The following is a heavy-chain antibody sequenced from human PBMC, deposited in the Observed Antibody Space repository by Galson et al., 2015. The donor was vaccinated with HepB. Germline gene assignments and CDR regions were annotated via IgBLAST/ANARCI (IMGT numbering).Heavy chain of an antibody. J-gene: IGHJ6*02. Sequence: SLRLSCAASDFTFSNYWMNWVRQAPGKGLEWVANINPDGSEKYYVASLKGRFTISRDNAKNSLYLQMDSLRAEDTAVYYCARRISLVRGIITRPDYYYGMDVWGQGTADTVAS. V-gene: IGHV3-7*03. CDR1: DFTFSNYW. CDR2: INPDGSEK. CDR3: ARRISLVRGIITRPDYYYGMDV. D-gene: IGHD3-10*01.